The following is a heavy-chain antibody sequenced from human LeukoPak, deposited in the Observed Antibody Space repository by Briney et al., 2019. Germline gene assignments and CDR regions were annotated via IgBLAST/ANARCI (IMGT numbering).Heavy chain of an antibody. Sequence: GGSLRLSCAASGFIFRSYSMNWVRQAPGKGLEWVSSITSSSTYMYYADSVKGRFTISRDNARNSLYLQMNSLRAEDTAVYYCARDPYSGSYWNYYYYYMDVWGKGTTVTISS. J-gene: IGHJ6*03. D-gene: IGHD1-26*01. CDR1: GFIFRSYS. CDR2: ITSSSTYM. V-gene: IGHV3-21*01. CDR3: ARDPYSGSYWNYYYYYMDV.